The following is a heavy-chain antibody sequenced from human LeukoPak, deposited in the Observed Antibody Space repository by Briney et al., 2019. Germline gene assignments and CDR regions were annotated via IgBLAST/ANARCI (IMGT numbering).Heavy chain of an antibody. Sequence: ASVKVSCKASGYTFTGYYMHWVRQAPGQGLEWMGWINPNSGGTNYAQEFQGRVTMTRDTSISTAYMELSRLRSDDTAVYYCASWWAYYYDSSGYYTWGQGTLVTVSS. CDR3: ASWWAYYYDSSGYYT. J-gene: IGHJ5*02. CDR2: INPNSGGT. CDR1: GYTFTGYY. D-gene: IGHD3-22*01. V-gene: IGHV1-2*02.